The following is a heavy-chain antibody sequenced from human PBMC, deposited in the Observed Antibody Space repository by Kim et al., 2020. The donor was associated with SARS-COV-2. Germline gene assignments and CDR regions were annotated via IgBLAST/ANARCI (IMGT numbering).Heavy chain of an antibody. V-gene: IGHV4-39*01. D-gene: IGHD2-2*01. CDR1: GGSISSSSYY. CDR2: IYYSGST. CDR3: ARLYCSSTSCYLGYYYGMDV. Sequence: SETLSLTCTVSGGSISSSSYYWGWIRQPPGKGLEWIGSIYYSGSTYYNPSLKSRVTISVDTSKNQFSLKLSSVTAADTAVYYCARLYCSSTSCYLGYYYGMDVWGQGTTVTVSS. J-gene: IGHJ6*02.